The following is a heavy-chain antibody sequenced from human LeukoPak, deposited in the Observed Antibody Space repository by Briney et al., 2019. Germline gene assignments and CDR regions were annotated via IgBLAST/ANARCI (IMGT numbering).Heavy chain of an antibody. CDR1: VYTFTSYG. CDR2: ISAYNGNT. Sequence: ASVKVSFKASVYTFTSYGISWVRQAPGQGLEWMGWISAYNGNTNYAQKLQGRVTMTTDTSTSTAYMELRSLRSDDTAVYYCARDNSIGSAWFDPWGQGTLVTVSS. J-gene: IGHJ5*02. D-gene: IGHD4-23*01. V-gene: IGHV1-18*01. CDR3: ARDNSIGSAWFDP.